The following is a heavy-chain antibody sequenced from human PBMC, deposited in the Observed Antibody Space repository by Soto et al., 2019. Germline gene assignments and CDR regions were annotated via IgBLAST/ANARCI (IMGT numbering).Heavy chain of an antibody. CDR2: INHSGST. Sequence: SETLSLTCAVYGGSFSGYHWSWIRQPPGKGLEWIGEINHSGSTNYNPSLKSRVTISVDTSKNQFSLKLSSVTAADTAVYYCARGFNSATQITAHDYWGQGTLVTVSS. V-gene: IGHV4-34*01. J-gene: IGHJ4*02. CDR1: GGSFSGYH. CDR3: ARGFNSATQITAHDY. D-gene: IGHD2-15*01.